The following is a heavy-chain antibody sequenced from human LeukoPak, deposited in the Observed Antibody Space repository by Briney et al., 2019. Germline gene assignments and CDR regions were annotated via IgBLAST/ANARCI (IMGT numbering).Heavy chain of an antibody. CDR1: GFTVSSNY. D-gene: IGHD2-15*01. CDR2: IYSGGST. Sequence: GGSLRLSCAASGFTVSSNYMSWVRQAPGKGLEWVSVIYSGGSTYYADSVKGRFTISRDNSKNTLYLQMNSLRAEDTAVYYCARGYCSGGSCYEDYYYYGMDVWGQGTTVTVSS. V-gene: IGHV3-53*01. J-gene: IGHJ6*02. CDR3: ARGYCSGGSCYEDYYYYGMDV.